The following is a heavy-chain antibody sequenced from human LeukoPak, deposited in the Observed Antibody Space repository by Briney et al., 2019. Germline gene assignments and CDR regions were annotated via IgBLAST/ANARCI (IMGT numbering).Heavy chain of an antibody. V-gene: IGHV4-61*02. CDR3: ARGIRTPIVAY. Sequence: SETLSLTCTVSDDSISSDTYFWHWIRQPAGQGLEWIGRIYTSGSTNYNPSLKSRDTLTVDTSKNQFSLSLTSVSAADTAGYFCARGIRTPIVAYWGQGTLVTASS. CDR2: IYTSGST. D-gene: IGHD1-14*01. CDR1: DDSISSDTYF. J-gene: IGHJ4*02.